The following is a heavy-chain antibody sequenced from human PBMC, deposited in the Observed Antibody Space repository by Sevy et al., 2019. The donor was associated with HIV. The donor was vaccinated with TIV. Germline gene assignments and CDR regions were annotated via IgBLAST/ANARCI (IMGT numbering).Heavy chain of an antibody. CDR3: TTEYPSGPFDF. CDR1: GFTFSNAW. J-gene: IGHJ4*02. V-gene: IGHV3-15*01. Sequence: GGSLRLSCTASGFTFSNAWMSWVRQVPGKGLEWIGRIKNRSVGGTRDYGAPGKGRFTISRDDSKNTLFLHMNSLRTDDTALYYCTTEYPSGPFDFWGQGALVTVSS. CDR2: IKNRSVGGTR.